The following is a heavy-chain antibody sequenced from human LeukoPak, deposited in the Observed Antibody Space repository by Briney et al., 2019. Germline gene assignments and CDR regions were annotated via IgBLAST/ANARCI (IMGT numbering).Heavy chain of an antibody. D-gene: IGHD3-16*02. V-gene: IGHV3-23*01. CDR3: AKSLYGGCDY. CDR2: VNGNGGST. Sequence: GGSLRLSCAASGFSFSTYAMSWVRQAPGRGLEWVSGVNGNGGSTSYADSVKGRFTIFRDNSKNTVYLQMNSLRVEDTAVYYCAKSLYGGCDYWGQGTVVTVSS. CDR1: GFSFSTYA. J-gene: IGHJ4*02.